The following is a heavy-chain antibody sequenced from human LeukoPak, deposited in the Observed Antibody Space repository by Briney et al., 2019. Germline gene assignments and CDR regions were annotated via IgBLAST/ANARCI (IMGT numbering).Heavy chain of an antibody. J-gene: IGHJ4*02. CDR1: GFTFSSYA. D-gene: IGHD3-22*01. CDR2: ISGSGGST. V-gene: IGHV3-23*01. CDR3: AKRPYYYDSSGLDY. Sequence: PGGSLRLSCAASGFTFSSYAMSWVRQAPGKGLEWVSAISGSGGSTYYADSVKGRFTISRDNSKNTLYLQINSLRAEDTAVYYCAKRPYYYDSSGLDYWGQGTLVTVSS.